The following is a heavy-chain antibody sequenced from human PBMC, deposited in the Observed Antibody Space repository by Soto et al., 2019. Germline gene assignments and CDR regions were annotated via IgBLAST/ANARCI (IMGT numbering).Heavy chain of an antibody. CDR1: GGSIISGGYY. Sequence: SEALSLTCTVSGGSIISGGYYWSWIRQHPGKGLEWIGYIYYSGSTYYNPSLKSRVTISVDTSKNQFSLNLSSVTAADTAVYYGARDSSGVDYWGQGTLVTVSA. J-gene: IGHJ4*02. CDR2: IYYSGST. CDR3: ARDSSGVDY. D-gene: IGHD3-22*01. V-gene: IGHV4-31*03.